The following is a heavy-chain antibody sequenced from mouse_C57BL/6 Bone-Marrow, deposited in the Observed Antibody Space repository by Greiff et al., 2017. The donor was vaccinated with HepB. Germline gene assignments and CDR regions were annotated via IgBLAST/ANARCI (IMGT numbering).Heavy chain of an antibody. Sequence: VKLQQSGPGLVQPSQSLSITCTASGFSLTSYGVHGVRQSPGKGLEWLGVLWSGGSTGYNAAFISRLSISKDNFKSQVFFKMYSLQADGTAIYCCARPGRRDYFDYWGQGTTLTVSS. CDR2: LWSGGST. CDR1: GFSLTSYG. D-gene: IGHD1-1*01. CDR3: ARPGRRDYFDY. V-gene: IGHV2-2*01. J-gene: IGHJ2*01.